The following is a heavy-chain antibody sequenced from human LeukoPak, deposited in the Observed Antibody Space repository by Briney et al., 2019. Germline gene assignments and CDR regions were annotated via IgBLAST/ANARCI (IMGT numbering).Heavy chain of an antibody. D-gene: IGHD3-22*01. CDR3: ARVPYYDSSEGWFDP. Sequence: GASVKVSCKASGYTFTSYGISWVRQAPGQGLEWMGWISAYNGNTNYAQKLQGRVTMTTDTSTSTAYMELRSLRSDDTAVYYCARVPYYDSSEGWFDPWAREPWSPSPQ. J-gene: IGHJ5*02. V-gene: IGHV1-18*01. CDR1: GYTFTSYG. CDR2: ISAYNGNT.